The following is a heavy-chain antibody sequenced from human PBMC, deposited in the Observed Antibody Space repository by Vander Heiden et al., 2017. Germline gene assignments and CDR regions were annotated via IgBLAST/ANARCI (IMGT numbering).Heavy chain of an antibody. CDR2: ISGSGGST. V-gene: IGHV3-23*01. J-gene: IGHJ6*02. Sequence: EVQLLESGGGLVQPGGSLRLSCAASGFTFSSYAMSWVRQAPGKGLEWVSAISGSGGSTYYADSVKGRFTISRDNSKNTLYLQMNSLRAEDTAVYYCAKADREQWLVYYYYYYGMDVWGQGTTVTVSS. D-gene: IGHD6-19*01. CDR3: AKADREQWLVYYYYYYGMDV. CDR1: GFTFSSYA.